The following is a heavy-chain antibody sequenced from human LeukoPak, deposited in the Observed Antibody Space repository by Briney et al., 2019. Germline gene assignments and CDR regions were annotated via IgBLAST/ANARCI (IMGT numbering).Heavy chain of an antibody. CDR1: GFTFGSYA. CDR2: ISGSGGST. Sequence: GGSLRLSCAASGFTFGSYAMSWVRQAPGKGLGWVSAISGSGGSTYYADSVKGRFTISRDNSKNTLYLQMNSLRAEDTAVYYCAKTPTNQLPWYYYYMDVWGKGTTVTVSS. J-gene: IGHJ6*03. D-gene: IGHD2-2*01. CDR3: AKTPTNQLPWYYYYMDV. V-gene: IGHV3-23*01.